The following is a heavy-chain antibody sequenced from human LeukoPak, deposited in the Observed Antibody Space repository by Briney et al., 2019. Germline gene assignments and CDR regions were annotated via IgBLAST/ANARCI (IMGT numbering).Heavy chain of an antibody. CDR2: ISGSGGST. D-gene: IGHD6-19*01. V-gene: IGHV3-23*01. CDR1: GFTFSSYA. Sequence: GGSLRLSCAASGFTFSSYAMSWVRQAPGKGLEWVSAISGSGGSTYYADSVKGRFTISRDNSKNTLYLQMNSLRAEDTAVYYCAKGVCIAVAGTGVDYWGQGTLVTVSS. CDR3: AKGVCIAVAGTGVDY. J-gene: IGHJ4*02.